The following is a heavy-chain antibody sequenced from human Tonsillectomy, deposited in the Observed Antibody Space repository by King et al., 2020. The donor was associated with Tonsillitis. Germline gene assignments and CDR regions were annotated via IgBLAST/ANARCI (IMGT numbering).Heavy chain of an antibody. CDR3: AREKGMAKLRGFDY. CDR1: GGSFSGYY. D-gene: IGHD5-24*01. J-gene: IGHJ4*02. V-gene: IGHV4-34*01. Sequence: VQLQQWRAGLLKPSETLSLTCAVYGGSFSGYYWSWIRQSPGKGLEWIGEINHSGSTNYNPSLKSRVTISVDTSKNQFSLKLSSVTAADTAVYYCAREKGMAKLRGFDYWGQGTLVTVSS. CDR2: INHSGST.